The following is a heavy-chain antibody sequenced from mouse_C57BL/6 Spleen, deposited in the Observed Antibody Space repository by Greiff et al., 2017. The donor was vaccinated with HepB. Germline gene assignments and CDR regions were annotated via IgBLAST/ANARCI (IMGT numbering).Heavy chain of an antibody. Sequence: QVHVKQSGAELVRPGTSVKMSCKASGYTFTNYWIGWAKQRPGHGLEWIGDIYPGGGYTNYNEKFKGKATLTADKSSSTAYMQFSSLTSEDSAIYYCARGSSGFLDYWGQGTTLTVSS. V-gene: IGHV1-63*01. CDR2: IYPGGGYT. CDR3: ARGSSGFLDY. J-gene: IGHJ2*01. D-gene: IGHD3-2*02. CDR1: GYTFTNYW.